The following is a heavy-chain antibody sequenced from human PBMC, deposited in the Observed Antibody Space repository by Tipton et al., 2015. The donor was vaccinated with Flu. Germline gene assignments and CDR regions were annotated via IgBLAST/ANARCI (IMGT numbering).Heavy chain of an antibody. CDR2: IWYDGSNK. D-gene: IGHD1-26*01. CDR3: ARDMYSPYSGSYFDY. V-gene: IGHV3-33*01. CDR1: GFTFSSYG. Sequence: QLVQSGGGVVQPGRSLRLSCAASGFTFSSYGMHWVRQAPGKGLEWVAVIWYDGSNKYYADSVKGRFTISRDNSKNTLYLQMNSLRAEDTAVYYCARDMYSPYSGSYFDYWGQGTLVTVSS. J-gene: IGHJ4*02.